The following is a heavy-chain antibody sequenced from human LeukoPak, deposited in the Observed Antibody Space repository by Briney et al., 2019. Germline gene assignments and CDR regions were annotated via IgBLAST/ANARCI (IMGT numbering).Heavy chain of an antibody. CDR3: ARAVTWIDP. V-gene: IGHV3-30*19. CDR2: IQNDGNDK. CDR1: GLIFSTYG. Sequence: GGSLRLSCAASGLIFSTYGMHWVRQAPGKGLEWVAFIQNDGNDKYYADSVKGRFTVSRDNSKNTLDLQMNCLRAEDTAVYYCARAVTWIDPWGQGTLVTVSS. J-gene: IGHJ5*02.